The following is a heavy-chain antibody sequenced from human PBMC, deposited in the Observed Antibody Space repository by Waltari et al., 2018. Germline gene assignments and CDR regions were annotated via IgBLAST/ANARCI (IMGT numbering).Heavy chain of an antibody. D-gene: IGHD6-19*01. V-gene: IGHV3-53*01. CDR2: IYTGGST. J-gene: IGHJ5*01. CDR1: GFTVRNS. CDR3: ATSMAVAGKGRGWFDS. Sequence: EVQLVESGGGLIQPGGSLRLSFAASGFTVRNSTGWVRPAPGKGLGWVSVIYTGGSTDYADSVKGRFTISRDNSKNTLYLQMNSLRAEDTAVYYCATSMAVAGKGRGWFDSWGQGTLVTVSS.